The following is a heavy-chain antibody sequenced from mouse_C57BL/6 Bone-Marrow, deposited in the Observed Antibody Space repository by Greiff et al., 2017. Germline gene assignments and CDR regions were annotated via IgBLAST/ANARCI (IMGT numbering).Heavy chain of an antibody. D-gene: IGHD1-1*01. CDR2: IWRGGST. V-gene: IGHV2-5*01. Sequence: VQLQQSGPGLVQPSQSLSITCTVSGFSLTSYGVHWVRQSPGQGLEWLGVIWRGGSTDYNAAFMSRLSITKDNSKSQVFFKMNSLQADDTAIYYCAKPTTVVEGDWYFDGWGTGTTVTVSS. J-gene: IGHJ1*03. CDR3: AKPTTVVEGDWYFDG. CDR1: GFSLTSYG.